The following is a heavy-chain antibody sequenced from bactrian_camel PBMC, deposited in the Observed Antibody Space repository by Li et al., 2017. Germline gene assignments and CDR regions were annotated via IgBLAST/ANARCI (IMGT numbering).Heavy chain of an antibody. J-gene: IGHJ4*01. D-gene: IGHD1*01. CDR1: GYDVSNFC. CDR3: AGSPRPHGDVCGLGRVYNW. CDR2: IFSVGHDP. V-gene: IGHV3S1*01. Sequence: HVQLVESGGGSVQTGGSLRLSCAASGYDVSNFCMGWFRQAPGKEREGVAAIFSVGHDPEYNDSVKGRFIVSLDYRRKTIFLDMNNLHPGDSAMYFCAGSPRPHGDVCGLGRVYNWWGQGTQVTVS.